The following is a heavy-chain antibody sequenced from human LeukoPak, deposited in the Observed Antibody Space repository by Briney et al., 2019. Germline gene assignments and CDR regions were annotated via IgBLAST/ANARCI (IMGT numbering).Heavy chain of an antibody. CDR1: GFTFSRIA. Sequence: PGGSLTLSCAASGFTFSRIAMSWVRQAPGKGLEWVSGISGSGGRDSTYYADSVKGRFTISRDKSKNTVYLEMNSLRAEDTAVYYCAKGYSEYTSSWFDYWGQGTLATVSS. CDR3: AKGYSEYTSSWFDY. CDR2: ISGSGGRDST. V-gene: IGHV3-23*01. D-gene: IGHD6-13*01. J-gene: IGHJ4*02.